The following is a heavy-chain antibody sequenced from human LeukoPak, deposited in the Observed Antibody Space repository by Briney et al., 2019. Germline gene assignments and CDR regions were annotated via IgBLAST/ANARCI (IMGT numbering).Heavy chain of an antibody. V-gene: IGHV3-48*01. J-gene: IGHJ4*02. Sequence: GGSLRLSCAASGFTFSSYNMNWVRQAPGKGLAWVSYISSSGNTIYYADSVKGRFTISRDNAKNSLYLQMNSLRAEDTAVYYCAKEISPPALYYFDYWGQGTLVTVSS. CDR3: AKEISPPALYYFDY. CDR2: ISSSGNTI. D-gene: IGHD2/OR15-2a*01. CDR1: GFTFSSYN.